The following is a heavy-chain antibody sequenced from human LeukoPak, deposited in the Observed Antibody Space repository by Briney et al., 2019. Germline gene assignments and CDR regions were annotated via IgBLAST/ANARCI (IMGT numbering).Heavy chain of an antibody. CDR2: ITGGHYAT. D-gene: IGHD4-17*01. V-gene: IGHV3-23*01. Sequence: GGSLRLSCAASGFSFSSFAMTWVRQAPGKGLEWVSSITGGHYATYNTDSVKGRFTISRDNAKNTLYLQMNSLRADDTAIYYCTKDPNGDYIGAFDPWGQGTLVTFSS. J-gene: IGHJ5*02. CDR1: GFSFSSFA. CDR3: TKDPNGDYIGAFDP.